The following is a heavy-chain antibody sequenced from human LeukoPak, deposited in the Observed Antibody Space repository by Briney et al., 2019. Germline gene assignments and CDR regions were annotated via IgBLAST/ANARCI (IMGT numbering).Heavy chain of an antibody. V-gene: IGHV4-39*07. D-gene: IGHD3-16*01. CDR3: AKSNSYGLIDI. CDR1: SGSISTSNYY. Sequence: SETLSLTCTVSSGSISTSNYYWGWVRQPPGKALEWIGNIFYSGSTYYSPSLKSRVTISLDTSRNQFSLRLNSVTAADTAVYYCAKSNSYGLIDIWGQGTMVTVSS. CDR2: IFYSGST. J-gene: IGHJ3*02.